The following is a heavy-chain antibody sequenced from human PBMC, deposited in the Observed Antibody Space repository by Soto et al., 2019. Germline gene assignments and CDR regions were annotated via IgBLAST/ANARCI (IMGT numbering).Heavy chain of an antibody. V-gene: IGHV3-74*01. CDR3: VRDPPPTGFDS. J-gene: IGHJ5*01. Sequence: GGSLRLSCVASGFTFSSYWMHWVRQAPGKGLVWVSRISRDGTITTYADSVKGRFTVSRDNAKNTLYLQMSSLRADDTAFHYCVRDPPPTGFDSWGQGTLVTVSS. CDR2: ISRDGTIT. CDR1: GFTFSSYW.